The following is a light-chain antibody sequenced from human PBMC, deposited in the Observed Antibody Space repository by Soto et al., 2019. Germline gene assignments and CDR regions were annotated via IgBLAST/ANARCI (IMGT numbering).Light chain of an antibody. CDR3: QQYGSSGT. Sequence: TDSPATVSLSRGERSTRSCRASQSVSNNYLALYQQKPGQAPRLLIYGASNRATGIPDRFSGSGSGTDFTLTISRLEPEDFAVYYCQQYGSSGTFGQGTKVDIK. J-gene: IGKJ1*01. CDR2: GAS. CDR1: QSVSNNY. V-gene: IGKV3-20*01.